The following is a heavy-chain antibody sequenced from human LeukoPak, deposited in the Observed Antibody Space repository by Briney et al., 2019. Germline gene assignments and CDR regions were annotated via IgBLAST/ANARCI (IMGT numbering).Heavy chain of an antibody. J-gene: IGHJ6*03. V-gene: IGHV3-23*01. D-gene: IGHD3-3*01. Sequence: GGSLRLSCAASGFTFSSYAMSWVRQAPGKGLEWVSAISGGSADYADSVKGRFSISIDNSKNTLYLQMNSLRAEDTAVYYCARDRSSRYDFWSGSFSHYYYYYMDVWGKGTTVTVSS. CDR1: GFTFSSYA. CDR3: ARDRSSRYDFWSGSFSHYYYYYMDV. CDR2: ISGGSA.